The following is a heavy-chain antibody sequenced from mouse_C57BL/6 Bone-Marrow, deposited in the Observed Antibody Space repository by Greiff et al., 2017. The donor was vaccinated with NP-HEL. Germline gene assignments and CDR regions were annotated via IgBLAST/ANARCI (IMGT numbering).Heavy chain of an antibody. Sequence: VQRVESGAELARPGASVKLSCKASGYTFTSYGISWVKQRTGQGLEWIGEIYPRSGNTYYNEKFKGKATLTADKSSSTAYMELRSLTSEDSAVYFCARWGDPDWYFDVWGTGTTVTVSS. CDR3: ARWGDPDWYFDV. D-gene: IGHD3-3*01. CDR1: GYTFTSYG. CDR2: IYPRSGNT. V-gene: IGHV1-81*01. J-gene: IGHJ1*03.